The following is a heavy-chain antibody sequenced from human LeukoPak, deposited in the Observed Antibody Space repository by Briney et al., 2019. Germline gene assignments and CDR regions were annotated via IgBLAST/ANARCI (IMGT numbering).Heavy chain of an antibody. CDR2: LSDRGGGT. J-gene: IGHJ3*02. CDR1: GFTFSSYW. V-gene: IGHV3-23*01. Sequence: GGSLRLSCAASGFTFSSYWMSWVRQAPGKGLEWVSTLSDRGGGTYYADSVKGRFTISRDNSRNTLYLQMHSLRVEDTAVYYCAKDAGNDYVWGSYRSHAFDIWGQGTMVTVSS. CDR3: AKDAGNDYVWGSYRSHAFDI. D-gene: IGHD3-16*02.